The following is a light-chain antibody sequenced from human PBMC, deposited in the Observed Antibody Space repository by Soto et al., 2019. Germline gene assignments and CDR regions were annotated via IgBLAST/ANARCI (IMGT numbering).Light chain of an antibody. V-gene: IGLV2-23*02. CDR2: EVS. Sequence: QSVLTQPASVSGSPGQSITISCTGTSSDVGSYNLVSWYQQHPGKAPKLMIYEVSTRPSGVSNRFSGSKSGNTASLTISGLQAEDEADYYCCSYAGSSTFKVFGGGTKLTVL. J-gene: IGLJ2*01. CDR3: CSYAGSSTFKV. CDR1: SSDVGSYNL.